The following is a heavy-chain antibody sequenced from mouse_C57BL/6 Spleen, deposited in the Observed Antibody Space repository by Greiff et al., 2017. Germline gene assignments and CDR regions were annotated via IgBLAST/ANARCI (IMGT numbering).Heavy chain of an antibody. J-gene: IGHJ2*01. D-gene: IGHD1-1*01. Sequence: VQLQQPGAELVKPGASVNLSCKASGYTFTSYWMQWVKQRPGQGLEWIGEIDPSDSYTNYNQKFKGKATLTVDTSSSTAYMQLSSLTSEDSAVYYCARSGTTVVAPSYWGQGTTLTVSS. V-gene: IGHV1-50*01. CDR2: IDPSDSYT. CDR1: GYTFTSYW. CDR3: ARSGTTVVAPSY.